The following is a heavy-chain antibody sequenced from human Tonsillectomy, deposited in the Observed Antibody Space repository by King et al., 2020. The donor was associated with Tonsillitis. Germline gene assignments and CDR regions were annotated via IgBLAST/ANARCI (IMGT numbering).Heavy chain of an antibody. CDR3: ARGDIVTGYYSWSGAYGMDV. CDR1: GYTLTSNY. Sequence: QLVQSGAEVKKPGASVKVSCKASGYTLTSNYMHWVRQAPGQGLEWMGISNPRGGSTSYAQKFQGRVTMTRDTSTSTVYMELSSLRSEDTAVYYCARGDIVTGYYSWSGAYGMDVWGQGTTVTVSS. V-gene: IGHV1-46*01. D-gene: IGHD3-9*01. CDR2: SNPRGGST. J-gene: IGHJ6*02.